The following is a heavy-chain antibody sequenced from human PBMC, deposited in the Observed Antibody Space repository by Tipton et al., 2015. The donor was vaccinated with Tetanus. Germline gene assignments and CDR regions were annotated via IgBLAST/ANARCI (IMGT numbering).Heavy chain of an antibody. CDR2: INPNGGT. CDR1: GYPFSNYY. V-gene: IGHV1-2*02. CDR3: ARLIYGSGSYYYDY. D-gene: IGHD3-10*01. J-gene: IGHJ4*02. Sequence: QVQLVQSGAEVKKPGASVKVSCKASGYPFSNYYMHWVRQATGQGLEWMGWINPNGGTKYAQRFQGRVTMTRDMSISTGYMELTRLSSDDTAVYYCARLIYGSGSYYYDYWGQGTLVTVSS.